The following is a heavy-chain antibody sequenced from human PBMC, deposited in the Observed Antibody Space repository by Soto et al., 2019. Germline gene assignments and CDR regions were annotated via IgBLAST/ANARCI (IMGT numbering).Heavy chain of an antibody. J-gene: IGHJ4*02. CDR2: ISESGKT. CDR3: AGRQRHYYFDY. V-gene: IGHV4-30-4*01. D-gene: IGHD1-1*01. Sequence: QVQLQESGTGLVKPSQTLSLTCTISGGSISGGNYFWRWIRQAPGKDLQWLGYISESGKTYYNPSLKSRVVTSLDTSKNQVSLKLASVTPAYTAMYECAGRQRHYYFDYWGRGNLVPVPS. CDR1: GGSISGGNYF.